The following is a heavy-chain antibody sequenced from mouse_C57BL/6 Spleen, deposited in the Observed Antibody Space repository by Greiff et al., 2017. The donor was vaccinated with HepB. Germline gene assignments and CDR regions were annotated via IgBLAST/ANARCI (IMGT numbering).Heavy chain of an antibody. D-gene: IGHD2-4*01. V-gene: IGHV1-42*01. CDR2: INPSTGGT. J-gene: IGHJ3*01. CDR3: ARSGDYDGAWFAF. CDR1: GYSFTGYY. Sequence: VQLQQSGPELVKPGASVKISCKASGYSFTGYYMNWVKQSPEKSLEWIGEINPSTGGTTYNQKFKAKATLTVDKSSSTAYMQLKNLTSEDSAVYSSARSGDYDGAWFAFWGQGTLVTVSA.